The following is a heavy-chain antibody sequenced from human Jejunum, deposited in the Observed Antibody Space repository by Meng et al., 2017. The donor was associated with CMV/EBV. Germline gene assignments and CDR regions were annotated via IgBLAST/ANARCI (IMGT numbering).Heavy chain of an antibody. Sequence: TFSGYSMDWVRQAPGKGLEWVSSITSSSSYIYYADSVKGRFTISRDNAKNSLYLQMNSLRAEDTAVYYCARDLGPQIVVVSSPGYWGQGTLVTVSS. CDR2: ITSSSSYI. CDR3: ARDLGPQIVVVSSPGY. J-gene: IGHJ4*02. CDR1: TFSGYS. D-gene: IGHD3-22*01. V-gene: IGHV3-21*01.